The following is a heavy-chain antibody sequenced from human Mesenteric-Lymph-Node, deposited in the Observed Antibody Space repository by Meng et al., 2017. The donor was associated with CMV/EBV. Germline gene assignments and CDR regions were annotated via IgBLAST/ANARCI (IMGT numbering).Heavy chain of an antibody. CDR3: ARATSYGMDV. Sequence: ASVKVSCKASGYTFTEYYIHWVRQAPGQGLEWLGWINPNTGATKYAQKFQGRVTITRNTSISTAYMELSSLRSEDTAVYYCARATSYGMDVWGQGTTVTVSS. V-gene: IGHV1-2*02. J-gene: IGHJ6*02. CDR1: GYTFTEYY. CDR2: INPNTGAT.